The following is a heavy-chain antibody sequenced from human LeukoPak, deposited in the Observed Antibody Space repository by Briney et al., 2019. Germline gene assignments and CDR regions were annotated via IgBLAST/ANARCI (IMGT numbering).Heavy chain of an antibody. Sequence: PSETLSLTCTVSGGSISSSSYYWGWLRQPPGKGLEWIGSIYYSGSTYYNPSLKSRVTASLDTSKNEVSLKLNSVTAADTAVYYCARRDGDIWGQGTMVTVSS. D-gene: IGHD5-24*01. CDR3: ARRDGDI. V-gene: IGHV4-39*07. CDR2: IYYSGST. CDR1: GGSISSSSYY. J-gene: IGHJ3*02.